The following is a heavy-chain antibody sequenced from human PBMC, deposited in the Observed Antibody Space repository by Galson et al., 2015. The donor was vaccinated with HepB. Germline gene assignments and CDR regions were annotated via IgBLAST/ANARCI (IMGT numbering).Heavy chain of an antibody. D-gene: IGHD2-8*01. Sequence: ETLSLTCSFSGGSIRQYFWNWIRQPAGGGLEWLGRIHTSGSANVNPSLKRRVTMSVDTSKSQFSLKVNSVTAADAAIYYCATDANEYRSGSGGSSFPDYVYAVDGWGQGTAVTVSS. CDR2: IHTSGSA. CDR3: ATDANEYRSGSGGSSFPDYVYAVDG. J-gene: IGHJ6*02. V-gene: IGHV4-4*07. CDR1: GGSIRQYF.